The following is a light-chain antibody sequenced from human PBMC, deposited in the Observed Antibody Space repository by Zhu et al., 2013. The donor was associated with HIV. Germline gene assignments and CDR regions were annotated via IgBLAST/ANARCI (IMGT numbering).Light chain of an antibody. V-gene: IGKV1-5*03. Sequence: DIQMTQSPSTLSASVGDRVTITCRASQSISTWLAWYQQKPGKAPKLLIYKASSLQSGVPSRFSGSGSGTEFTLTINSLQPDDVATYYCQQYNSYSLTFGGGTKVEIK. J-gene: IGKJ4*01. CDR1: QSISTW. CDR3: QQYNSYSLT. CDR2: KAS.